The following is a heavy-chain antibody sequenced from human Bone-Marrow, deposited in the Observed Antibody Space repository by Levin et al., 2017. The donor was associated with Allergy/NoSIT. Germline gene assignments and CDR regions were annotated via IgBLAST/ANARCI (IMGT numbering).Heavy chain of an antibody. V-gene: IGHV3-48*01. Sequence: PGRSLRLSCAASGFTFSSYSMNWVRQAPGKGLEWVSYISSSSSTIYYADSVKGRFTISRDNAKNSLYLQMNSLRAEDTAVYYCAREGRVATAYGDYWGQGTLVTVSS. CDR2: ISSSSSTI. CDR3: AREGRVATAYGDY. D-gene: IGHD5-12*01. CDR1: GFTFSSYS. J-gene: IGHJ4*02.